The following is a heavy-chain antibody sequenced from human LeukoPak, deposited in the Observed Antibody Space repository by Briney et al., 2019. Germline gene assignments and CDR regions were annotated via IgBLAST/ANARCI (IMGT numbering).Heavy chain of an antibody. CDR2: IYYSGST. J-gene: IGHJ4*02. Sequence: SETLSLTCTVSGGSISNSGYYWGWIRQPPGKGLEWIANIYYSGSTYYNPSLKSRVTISVDSSKDQFSLKLSSVTAADTAVYYCAKTYYYDPFDYWGQGTLVTVSS. CDR1: GGSISNSGYY. CDR3: AKTYYYDPFDY. V-gene: IGHV4-39*01. D-gene: IGHD3-22*01.